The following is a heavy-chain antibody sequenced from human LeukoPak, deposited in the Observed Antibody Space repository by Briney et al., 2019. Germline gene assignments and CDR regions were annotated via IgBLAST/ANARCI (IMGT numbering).Heavy chain of an antibody. D-gene: IGHD3-10*01. CDR2: ISGSGGST. Sequence: GGSLRLSCAASGFTFSSYAMSWVRQAPGKGLGWVSAISGSGGSTYYADSVKGRFTISRDNSKNTLYLQMNSLRAEDTAVYYCAKYGSGSYFAYWGQGTLVTVSS. V-gene: IGHV3-23*01. CDR3: AKYGSGSYFAY. CDR1: GFTFSSYA. J-gene: IGHJ4*02.